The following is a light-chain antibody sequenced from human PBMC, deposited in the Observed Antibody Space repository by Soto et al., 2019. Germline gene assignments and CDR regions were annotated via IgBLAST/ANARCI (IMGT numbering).Light chain of an antibody. CDR2: GAS. Sequence: DIQMTQSPSFVSASVGDRVTITCRASQGISRWLAWYQQRPGKAPELLIYGASSLQSGVPSRFRGSGYETDLTRTISSLQPEDFATYYCQHPNSFPLTLGPGTRLEIK. CDR1: QGISRW. CDR3: QHPNSFPLT. J-gene: IGKJ5*01. V-gene: IGKV1-12*01.